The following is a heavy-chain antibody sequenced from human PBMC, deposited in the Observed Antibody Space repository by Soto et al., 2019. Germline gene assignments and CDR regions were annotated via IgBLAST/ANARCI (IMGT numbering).Heavy chain of an antibody. J-gene: IGHJ4*02. CDR1: GFTVNSNY. Sequence: EVQLVESGGGLVQPGESLRLSCAASGFTVNSNYMSWVRQAPGKGLEWVSLIYSGGTTYYADSVKGRFTISRDNSKNTLYLQMKSLRAEDTAVYYCARHLRLTAFGEYDYWGQGTLVTVSS. V-gene: IGHV3-66*04. CDR3: ARHLRLTAFGEYDY. CDR2: IYSGGTT. D-gene: IGHD3-10*01.